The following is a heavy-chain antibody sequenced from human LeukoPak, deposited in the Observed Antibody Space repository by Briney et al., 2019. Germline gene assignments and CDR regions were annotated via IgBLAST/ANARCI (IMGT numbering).Heavy chain of an antibody. D-gene: IGHD1-26*01. Sequence: PAETLSLTCTVSGYFISSGYYWGWIRQPPGKGLEWIGSIYHTGSTYYNPSLRSRVTILVDTSRNQFSLKLSSVTAADTAVYYCARDMDSGPDFFDYWGLGTLVTVSS. CDR3: ARDMDSGPDFFDY. CDR2: IYHTGST. V-gene: IGHV4-38-2*02. J-gene: IGHJ4*02. CDR1: GYFISSGYY.